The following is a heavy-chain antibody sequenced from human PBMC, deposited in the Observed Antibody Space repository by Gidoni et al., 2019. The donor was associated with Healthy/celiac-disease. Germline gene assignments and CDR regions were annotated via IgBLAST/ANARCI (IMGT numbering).Heavy chain of an antibody. CDR2: IYHSGST. V-gene: IGHV4-30-2*01. CDR3: ARSSCSSTSCFFYYFDY. D-gene: IGHD2-2*01. J-gene: IGHJ4*02. CDR1: GGSISSGGYS. Sequence: QLQLQESGSGLVKPSQTLSLTCAVSGGSISSGGYSWSWIRQPPGKGLEWIGYIYHSGSTYYNPSLKSRVTISVDRSKNQFSLKLSSVTAADTAVYYCARSSCSSTSCFFYYFDYWGQGTLVTVSS.